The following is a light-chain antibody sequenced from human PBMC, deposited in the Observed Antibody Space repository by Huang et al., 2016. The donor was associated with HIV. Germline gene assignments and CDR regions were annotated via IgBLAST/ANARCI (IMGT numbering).Light chain of an antibody. J-gene: IGKJ2*01. CDR3: QQYNKWPPEYT. CDR1: QSVNTN. V-gene: IGKV3-15*01. CDR2: AAS. Sequence: VMMSQSPATLAASPGERVTLSCGASQSVNTNLAWYQQKPGQPPRSLLYAASTRATGVPARFADSGSGTDFTLTIDSLQSDDFAVYYCQQYNKWPPEYTFGQGTRLEIK.